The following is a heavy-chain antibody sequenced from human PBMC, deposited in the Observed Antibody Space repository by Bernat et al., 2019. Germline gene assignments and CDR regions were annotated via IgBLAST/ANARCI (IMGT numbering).Heavy chain of an antibody. D-gene: IGHD6-13*01. Sequence: QVQLVESGGGVVQPGRSLRLSCAASGFTFSNYCMHWVRQAPGKGLEWVAVIWYDGSNKYYADSVKGRFTISRDNSKNTLYLQMNSLGDEDTAVYYCARLSSSWSIDYWGQGTLVTVSS. CDR2: IWYDGSNK. CDR1: GFTFSNYC. CDR3: ARLSSSWSIDY. V-gene: IGHV3-33*01. J-gene: IGHJ4*02.